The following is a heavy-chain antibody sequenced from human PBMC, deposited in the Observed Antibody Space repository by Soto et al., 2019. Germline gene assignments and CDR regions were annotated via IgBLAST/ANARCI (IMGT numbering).Heavy chain of an antibody. D-gene: IGHD5-12*01. CDR2: MNPSSGNT. Sequence: QVQLVQSGAEVKKPGASVKVSCKASVYTFTTYDINWMRQASGQGLEWLGWMNPSSGNTGYPQKLQGRVTMTPHSPLSAAYMVVNSLKSKDTAVYYCVVATAHASAIWGQDSIVTV. CDR1: VYTFTTYD. CDR3: VVATAHASAI. V-gene: IGHV1-8*01. J-gene: IGHJ3*02.